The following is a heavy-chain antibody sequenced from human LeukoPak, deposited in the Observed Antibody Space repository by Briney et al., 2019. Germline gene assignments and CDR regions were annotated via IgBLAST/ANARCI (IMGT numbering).Heavy chain of an antibody. J-gene: IGHJ4*02. V-gene: IGHV4-31*03. D-gene: IGHD3-10*01. CDR2: IYYSGST. CDR3: ATFYGSGSYYLDY. CDR1: GGSISSGGYY. Sequence: SETLSLTCTVSGGSISSGGYYWNWIRQHPGKGLEWIGYIYYSGSTYYNPSLKSRVTISVDTSKNQFSLKLSSVTAADTAVYYCATFYGSGSYYLDYWGQGTLVTVSS.